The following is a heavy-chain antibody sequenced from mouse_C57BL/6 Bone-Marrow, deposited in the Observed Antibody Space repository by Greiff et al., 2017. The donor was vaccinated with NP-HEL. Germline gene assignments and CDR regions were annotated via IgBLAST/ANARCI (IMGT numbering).Heavy chain of an antibody. D-gene: IGHD2-2*01. V-gene: IGHV5-6*01. J-gene: IGHJ3*01. CDR3: ARRDLLWLRRGYAY. CDR2: ISSGGSYT. Sequence: EVQVVESGGDLVKPGGSLKLSCAASGFTFSSYGMSWVRQTPDKRLEWVATISSGGSYTYYPDSVKGRVTISRDNAKNTLYLQMSSLKSEDTAMYYCARRDLLWLRRGYAYWGQGTLVTVSA. CDR1: GFTFSSYG.